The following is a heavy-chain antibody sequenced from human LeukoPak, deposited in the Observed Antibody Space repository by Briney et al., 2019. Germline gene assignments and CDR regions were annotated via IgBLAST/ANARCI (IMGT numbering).Heavy chain of an antibody. J-gene: IGHJ1*01. Sequence: GASVKVSCKASGGTFSKYTISWVRQRPGQGLEWMGGITPLFGTANYAQKFQGRVTITADESASTAYMELSSLRSEDTAVYYCVRDSSDTRSLIAHWGQGTLVTVSS. D-gene: IGHD5-18*01. CDR1: GGTFSKYT. CDR2: ITPLFGTA. V-gene: IGHV1-69*13. CDR3: VRDSSDTRSLIAH.